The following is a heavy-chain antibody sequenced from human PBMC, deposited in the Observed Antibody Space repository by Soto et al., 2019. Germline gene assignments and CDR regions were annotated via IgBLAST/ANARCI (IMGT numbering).Heavy chain of an antibody. J-gene: IGHJ4*02. Sequence: QVQLVESGGGVVQPGRSLRLSCAASGFTFSSYGMHWVRQAPGKGLEWVAVISYDGSNKYYADSVKGRFTISRDNSKNTLYLQMNSLRAEDTAVYYCAKDRGIAAAGTPSSFDYWGQGTLVTVSS. CDR1: GFTFSSYG. CDR3: AKDRGIAAAGTPSSFDY. CDR2: ISYDGSNK. D-gene: IGHD6-13*01. V-gene: IGHV3-30*18.